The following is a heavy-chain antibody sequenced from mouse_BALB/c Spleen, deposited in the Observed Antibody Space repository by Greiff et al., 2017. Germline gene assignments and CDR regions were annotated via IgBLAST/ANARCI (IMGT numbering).Heavy chain of an antibody. D-gene: IGHD2-2*01. CDR1: GFTFSDYY. V-gene: IGHV5-4*02. CDR3: ARGTYGYVYAMDY. CDR2: ISDGGSYT. J-gene: IGHJ4*01. Sequence: EVKLMESGGGLVKPGGSLKLSCAASGFTFSDYYMYWVRQTPEKRLEWVATISDGGSYTYYPDSVKGRFTISRDNAKNNLYLQMSSLKSEDTAMYYCARGTYGYVYAMDYWGQGTSVTVSS.